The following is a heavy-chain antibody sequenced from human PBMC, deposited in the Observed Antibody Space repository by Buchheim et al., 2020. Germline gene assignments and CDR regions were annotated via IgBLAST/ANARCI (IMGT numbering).Heavy chain of an antibody. J-gene: IGHJ6*02. CDR3: ARDRRWKYQLLSHGMDV. CDR2: IYSGGST. CDR1: GFTVSSSY. Sequence: EVQLVESGGGLVQPGGSLRLSCAASGFTVSSSYMSWVRQAPGKGLEWVSVIYSGGSTYYADSVKGRFTISRDNSKNTLYLQMNSLRAEDTAVYYCARDRRWKYQLLSHGMDVWGQGTT. V-gene: IGHV3-66*02. D-gene: IGHD2-2*01.